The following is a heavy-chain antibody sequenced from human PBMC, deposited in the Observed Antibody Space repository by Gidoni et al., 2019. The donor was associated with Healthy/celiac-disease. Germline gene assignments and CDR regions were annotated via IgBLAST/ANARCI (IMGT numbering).Heavy chain of an antibody. CDR2: INHSGST. CDR1: GWSFSGYY. Sequence: QVQLQQWGAGLLKPSETLSLTCAVYGWSFSGYYWSWIRQPPGKGLEWIGEINHSGSTNYNPSLKSRVTISVDTSKNQFSLKLSSVTAADTAVYYCARDPYDSSGRRHLGTFDYWGQGTLVTVSS. CDR3: ARDPYDSSGRRHLGTFDY. V-gene: IGHV4-34*01. J-gene: IGHJ4*02. D-gene: IGHD3-22*01.